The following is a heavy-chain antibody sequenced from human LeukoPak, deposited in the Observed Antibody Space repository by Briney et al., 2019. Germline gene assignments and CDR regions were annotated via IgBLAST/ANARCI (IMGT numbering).Heavy chain of an antibody. CDR2: FNHNWGA. CDR1: SGSFSGYY. V-gene: IGHV4-34*01. J-gene: IGHJ4*02. Sequence: SETLSLTCAVYSGSFSGYYWTWFRQPPGKGLEWIGEFNHNWGAKYNPSLKSRVTISVDTSKSQFSLYMDSVTAADTAVYYCARDWNRYAYWGQGTLVTVSS. CDR3: ARDWNRYAY. D-gene: IGHD1-1*01.